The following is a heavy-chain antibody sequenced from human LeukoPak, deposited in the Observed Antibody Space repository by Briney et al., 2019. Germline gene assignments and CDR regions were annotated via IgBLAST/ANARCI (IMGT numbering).Heavy chain of an antibody. V-gene: IGHV3-30*03. J-gene: IGHJ4*02. CDR2: ISYDGSDK. Sequence: PGRSLRLSCAASGFAFSSYDMHWVRRAPGKGLEWVAVISYDGSDKYYVDSVKGRFTISRDNSKNTLYLQMNSLKAEDAAVYYCARVLSGSYDNYFDYWGQGTLVTVSS. CDR3: ARVLSGSYDNYFDY. D-gene: IGHD1-26*01. CDR1: GFAFSSYD.